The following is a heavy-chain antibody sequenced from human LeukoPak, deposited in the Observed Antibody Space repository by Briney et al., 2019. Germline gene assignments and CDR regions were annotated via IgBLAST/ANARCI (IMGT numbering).Heavy chain of an antibody. J-gene: IGHJ4*02. CDR3: ARDRDLVIVPADIPFDY. CDR2: IYYSGST. V-gene: IGHV4-59*12. D-gene: IGHD2-2*01. CDR1: GGSISSYY. Sequence: SETLSLTCTVSGGSISSYYWSWIRQPPGKGLEWIGYIYYSGSTNYNPSLKSRVTISVDTSKNQFSLKLSSVTAADTAVYYCARDRDLVIVPADIPFDYWGQGILVTVSS.